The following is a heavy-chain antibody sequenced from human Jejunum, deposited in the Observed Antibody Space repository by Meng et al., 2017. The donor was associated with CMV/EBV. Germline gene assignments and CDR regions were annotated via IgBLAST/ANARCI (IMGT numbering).Heavy chain of an antibody. CDR2: IYYSGST. D-gene: IGHD2-2*01. J-gene: IGHJ3*02. CDR1: SISSVAYH. Sequence: SISSVAYHWGWLRQSPGKGLEWIGSIYYSGSTYSNPSLKSRVTISVDTSKNQFSLKLSSVTAADTAVYSCARGWRFVVVPAAIAFDIWGQGTMVTVSS. V-gene: IGHV4-30-4*01. CDR3: ARGWRFVVVPAAIAFDI.